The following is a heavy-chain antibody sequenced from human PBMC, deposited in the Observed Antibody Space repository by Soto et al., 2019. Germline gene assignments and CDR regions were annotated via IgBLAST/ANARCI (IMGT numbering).Heavy chain of an antibody. CDR1: GFTFSSYA. V-gene: IGHV3-23*01. D-gene: IGHD3-22*01. Sequence: GGSLRLSCAASGFTFSSYAMSWVRQAPGKGLEWVSAISGSGGSTYYADSVKGRFTISRDNSKNTLYLQMNSLRAEDTAVYYCAKDEHYYDSSGYYDWFDPWGQGTLVTVSS. CDR2: ISGSGGST. J-gene: IGHJ5*02. CDR3: AKDEHYYDSSGYYDWFDP.